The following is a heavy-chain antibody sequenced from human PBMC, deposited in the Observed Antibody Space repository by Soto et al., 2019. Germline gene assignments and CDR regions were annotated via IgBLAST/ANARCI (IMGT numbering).Heavy chain of an antibody. Sequence: ASVKVSCKASGYTFTSYGISWVRQAPGQGLEWMGWISAYNGNTNYAQKLQGRVTMTTDTSTSTAYMELRSLRSDDTAVYYCARGTNDNSNYDLPFDPWRQGTLVTVSS. CDR2: ISAYNGNT. J-gene: IGHJ5*02. V-gene: IGHV1-18*01. D-gene: IGHD4-4*01. CDR3: ARGTNDNSNYDLPFDP. CDR1: GYTFTSYG.